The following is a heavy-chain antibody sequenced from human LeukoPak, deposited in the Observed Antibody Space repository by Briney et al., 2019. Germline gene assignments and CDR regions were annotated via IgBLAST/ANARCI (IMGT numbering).Heavy chain of an antibody. CDR3: TSSGYVWDYFDY. CDR2: IRSKPNSYAT. V-gene: IGHV3-73*01. D-gene: IGHD5-12*01. CDR1: GFTFSNYW. J-gene: IGHJ4*02. Sequence: GGSLRLSCAASGFTFSNYWMHWVRQASGKGLEWVGRIRSKPNSYATAYAASVKGRFTFSRDDSKNTAYLQMNSLKTEDTAVYYCTSSGYVWDYFDYWGQGTLVTVSS.